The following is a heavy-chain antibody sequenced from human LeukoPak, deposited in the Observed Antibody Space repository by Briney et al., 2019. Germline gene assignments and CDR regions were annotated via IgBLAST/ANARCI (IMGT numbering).Heavy chain of an antibody. Sequence: GGSLRLSCAASGFTFSNYWTSWVRQAPGKGLEWVAIIKEDGSEKFYVDSVKGRFTISRDNAKNSLYLQINSLRAEDTAVYFCARVQFWSDNAFDIWGQGTMVTVS. CDR1: GFTFSNYW. J-gene: IGHJ3*02. D-gene: IGHD5-18*01. CDR3: ARVQFWSDNAFDI. V-gene: IGHV3-7*01. CDR2: IKEDGSEK.